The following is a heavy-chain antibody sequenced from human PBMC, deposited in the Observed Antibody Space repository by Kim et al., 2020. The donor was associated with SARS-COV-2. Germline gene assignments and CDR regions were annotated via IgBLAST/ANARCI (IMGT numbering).Heavy chain of an antibody. V-gene: IGHV4-34*01. J-gene: IGHJ6*03. CDR3: ARGRGRTGYSSGWVRYYYYMDV. CDR1: GGSFSGYY. D-gene: IGHD6-19*01. Sequence: SETLSLTCAVYGGSFSGYYWSWIRQPPGKGLEWIGEINHSGSTNYNPSLKSRVTISVDTSKNQFSLKLSSVTAADTAVYYCARGRGRTGYSSGWVRYYYYMDVWDKGTTVTVSS. CDR2: INHSGST.